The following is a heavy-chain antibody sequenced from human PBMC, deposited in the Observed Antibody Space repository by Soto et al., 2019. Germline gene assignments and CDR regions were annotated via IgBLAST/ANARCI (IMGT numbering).Heavy chain of an antibody. V-gene: IGHV4-61*01. CDR3: ARGGMLWFGEFTTSWAYYYGMDV. J-gene: IGHJ6*02. D-gene: IGHD3-10*01. Sequence: PSETLSLTCTVSGGSVSSGSYYWSWIRQPPGKGLECIGYIYYSGSTNYNPSLKSRVTISVDTSKNQFSLKLNSVTAADTAVYYCARGGMLWFGEFTTSWAYYYGMDVWGQGTTVT. CDR2: IYYSGST. CDR1: GGSVSSGSYY.